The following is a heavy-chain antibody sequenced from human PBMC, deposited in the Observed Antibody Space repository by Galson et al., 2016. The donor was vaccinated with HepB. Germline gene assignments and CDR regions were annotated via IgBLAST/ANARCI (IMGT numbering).Heavy chain of an antibody. D-gene: IGHD2-15*01. V-gene: IGHV3-33*01. CDR1: GFAFSRFG. J-gene: IGHJ5*02. CDR3: ESERDGCIGGSCYSDLDT. Sequence: SLRLSCAASGFAFSRFGMHWVRQTPGKGLEWVAVIWYDGSEKYYADSVEGRFTISRDNSKNMMYLQMNSLRVDDSALYFCESERDGCIGGSCYSDLDTWGQGTLVTVSS. CDR2: IWYDGSEK.